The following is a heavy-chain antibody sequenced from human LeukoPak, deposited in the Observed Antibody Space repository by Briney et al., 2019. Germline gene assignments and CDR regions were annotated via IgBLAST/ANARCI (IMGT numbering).Heavy chain of an antibody. CDR1: GGSVRSSSYY. Sequence: SETLSLTCTVSGGSVRSSSYYWGCIRQPPGKGLEWIGEINHSGSTNYNPSLKSRVTISVDTSKNQFSLKLSSVTAADTAVYYCARRVVVVAATTSDFDYWGQGTLVTVSS. CDR2: INHSGST. V-gene: IGHV4-39*07. CDR3: ARRVVVVAATTSDFDY. J-gene: IGHJ4*02. D-gene: IGHD2-15*01.